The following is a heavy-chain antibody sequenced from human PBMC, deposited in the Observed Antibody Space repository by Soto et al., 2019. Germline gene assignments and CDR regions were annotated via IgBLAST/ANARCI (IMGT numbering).Heavy chain of an antibody. V-gene: IGHV3-7*01. Sequence: HPGGSLRLSCAASGFTFSSYLMNWVRQAPGKGLEWVANINEDGIDYNDVDSVKGRFTVSRDNAKNSLFLQMNSLRVEDTGVYYCARTGDGHHDFLDYWGKGALVT. CDR1: GFTFSSYL. CDR2: INEDGIDY. D-gene: IGHD1-1*01. CDR3: ARTGDGHHDFLDY. J-gene: IGHJ4*02.